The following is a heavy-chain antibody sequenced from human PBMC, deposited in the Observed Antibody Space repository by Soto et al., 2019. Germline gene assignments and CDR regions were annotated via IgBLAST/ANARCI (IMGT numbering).Heavy chain of an antibody. D-gene: IGHD6-13*01. CDR3: ARLGYSSSWPKPDNWFDP. Sequence: PTLVNPTETLTLTCTVSGFSLSNARMGVSWIRQPPGKALEWLAHIFSNDEKSYSTSLKSRFTISKDTSKSQVVLTMTNMDPVDTATYYCARLGYSSSWPKPDNWFDPWGQGTLVTVSS. J-gene: IGHJ5*02. V-gene: IGHV2-26*01. CDR2: IFSNDEK. CDR1: GFSLSNARMG.